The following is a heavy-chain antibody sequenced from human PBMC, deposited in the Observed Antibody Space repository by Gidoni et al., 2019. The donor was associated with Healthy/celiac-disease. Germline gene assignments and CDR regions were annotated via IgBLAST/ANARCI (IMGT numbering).Heavy chain of an antibody. CDR1: GGSISSGSYY. Sequence: QVQLQESGPGLVKPSQTLSLTCTVSGGSISSGSYYWSWIRQPAGKGLEWIGRIYTSGSTNYNPSRKSRVTISVDTSKNQFSLKLSSVTAADTAVYYCARAWAYFDYWGQGTLVTVSS. CDR2: IYTSGST. J-gene: IGHJ4*02. D-gene: IGHD7-27*01. V-gene: IGHV4-61*02. CDR3: ARAWAYFDY.